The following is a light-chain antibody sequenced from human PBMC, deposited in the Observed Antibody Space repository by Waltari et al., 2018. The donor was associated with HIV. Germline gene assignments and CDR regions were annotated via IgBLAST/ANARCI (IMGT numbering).Light chain of an antibody. CDR1: KLGGNY. CDR2: QDN. CDR3: QAWDSATGV. J-gene: IGLJ2*01. V-gene: IGLV3-1*01. Sequence: SYELTQPPSVSVSPGQTASITCSGNKLGGNYAPWYQQKPGQSPVLVIYQDNKRPSGIPERFSGSNSGNTATLTISGTQTMDEADYYCQAWDSATGVFGGGTNLTVL.